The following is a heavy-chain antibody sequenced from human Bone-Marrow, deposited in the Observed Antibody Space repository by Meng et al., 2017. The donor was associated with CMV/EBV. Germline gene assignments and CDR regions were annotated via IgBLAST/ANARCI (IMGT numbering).Heavy chain of an antibody. V-gene: IGHV1-69*10. Sequence: SVKVSCKASGGTFSSYAISWVRQAPGQGLEWMGGIIPILGIANYAQKFQGRVTITADKSTSTAYMELSSLRSDDTAVYYCARDRPVPTVTTTPYFDYWGQGTLVTVSS. CDR1: GGTFSSYA. CDR3: ARDRPVPTVTTTPYFDY. CDR2: IIPILGIA. J-gene: IGHJ4*02. D-gene: IGHD4-17*01.